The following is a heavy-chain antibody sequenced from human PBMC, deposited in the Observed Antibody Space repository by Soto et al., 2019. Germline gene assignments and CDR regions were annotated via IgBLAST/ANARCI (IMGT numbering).Heavy chain of an antibody. D-gene: IGHD1-26*01. CDR1: GGSVSSGSHY. CDR2: IYYSGST. J-gene: IGHJ5*02. CDR3: ARPRLGGLNNWFDP. V-gene: IGHV4-61*01. Sequence: PSETLSLTCTVSGGSVSSGSHYWSWIRQPPGKGLEWIGYIYYSGSTNYNPSLKSRVTISVDTSKNQFSLKLSSVTAADTAVYYCARPRLGGLNNWFDPWGQGTLVTVSS.